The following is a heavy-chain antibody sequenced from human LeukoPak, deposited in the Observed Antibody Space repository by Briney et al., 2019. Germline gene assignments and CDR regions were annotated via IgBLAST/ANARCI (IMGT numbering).Heavy chain of an antibody. D-gene: IGHD5-12*01. V-gene: IGHV3-23*01. CDR1: GFTFSSYA. J-gene: IGHJ4*02. CDR3: TKGLKVATVAPFDY. Sequence: PGGSLRLPCAASGFTFSSYAMSWVRQAPGRGLEWVSAISGPGYTTYYADSVMGRFTISRDNSKNTLYLQMNSLRAEDTAVYYCTKGLKVATVAPFDYWGQGILVTVSS. CDR2: ISGPGYTT.